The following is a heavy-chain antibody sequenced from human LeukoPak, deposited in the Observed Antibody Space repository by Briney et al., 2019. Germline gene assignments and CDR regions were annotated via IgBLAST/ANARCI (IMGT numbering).Heavy chain of an antibody. CDR1: GFTLSSYS. V-gene: IGHV3-48*04. Sequence: GGSLRLSCVASGFTLSSYSMSWVRQAPGKGLEWVSYISSSGSTIYYADSVKGRFTISRDNAKNSLYLQMNSLRAEDTAVYYCARPGYTAGYDIWGQGTLVTVSS. CDR2: ISSSGSTI. J-gene: IGHJ3*02. CDR3: ARPGYTAGYDI. D-gene: IGHD3-9*01.